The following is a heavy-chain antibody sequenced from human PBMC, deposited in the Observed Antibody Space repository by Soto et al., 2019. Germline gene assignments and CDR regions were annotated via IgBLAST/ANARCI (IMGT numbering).Heavy chain of an antibody. J-gene: IGHJ6*02. CDR2: ISSSGSTI. CDR3: AREGSIVVVPAAPSGYYNYYGMDV. D-gene: IGHD2-2*01. Sequence: EVQLVESGGGLVQPGGSLRLSCAASGFTFSSYEMNWVRQAPGKGLEWVSYISSSGSTIYYADSVKGRFTISRDNAKNSLYLKMNSLRAEDTAVYYCAREGSIVVVPAAPSGYYNYYGMDVWGQGTTVTVSS. V-gene: IGHV3-48*03. CDR1: GFTFSSYE.